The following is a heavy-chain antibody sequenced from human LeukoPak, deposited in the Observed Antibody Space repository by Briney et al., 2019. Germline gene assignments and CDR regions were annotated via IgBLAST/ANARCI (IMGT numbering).Heavy chain of an antibody. D-gene: IGHD2-15*01. J-gene: IGHJ4*02. CDR3: AKALGGGNYYDY. CDR1: GFTFSSYA. Sequence: PGGSLRLSCAASGFTFSSYAMSWVRQAPGKGLEWVSAISGSGGSTYYADSVKGRFTISRDNSKNALYLQMNSLRAEDTAVYYCAKALGGGNYYDYWGQGTLVTVSS. V-gene: IGHV3-23*01. CDR2: ISGSGGST.